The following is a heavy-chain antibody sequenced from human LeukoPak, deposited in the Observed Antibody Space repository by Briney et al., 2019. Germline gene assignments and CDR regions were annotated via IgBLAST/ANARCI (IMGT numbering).Heavy chain of an antibody. V-gene: IGHV3-30*18. J-gene: IGHJ4*02. Sequence: PGGSLRLSCAASGFTFSSYGMHWVRQAPGKGLEWVAVISYDGSNKYYADSVKGRFTISRDNSKNTLYLQMNSLRAEDTAVYYCAKSGCTNGVCSYDYWSQGTLVTVSS. CDR3: AKSGCTNGVCSYDY. D-gene: IGHD2-8*01. CDR2: ISYDGSNK. CDR1: GFTFSSYG.